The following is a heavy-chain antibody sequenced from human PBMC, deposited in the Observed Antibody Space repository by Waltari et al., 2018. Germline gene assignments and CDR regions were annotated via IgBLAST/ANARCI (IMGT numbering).Heavy chain of an antibody. Sequence: LQLQESGPGLVKASETLSLNCTVSDDSTRYSSYFWGWIRQPPGKGLEWIGSVYISGTTYYNPSLKGRVTMSLETSKNQFARKLKSVTAADTAVYYCARGGYYYDTLGDSWGQGTLVTVSS. V-gene: IGHV4-39*06. D-gene: IGHD3-22*01. CDR3: ARGGYYYDTLGDS. CDR2: VYISGTT. J-gene: IGHJ5*01. CDR1: DDSTRYSSYF.